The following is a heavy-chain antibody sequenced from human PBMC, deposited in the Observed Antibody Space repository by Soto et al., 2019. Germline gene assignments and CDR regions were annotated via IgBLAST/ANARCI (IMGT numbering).Heavy chain of an antibody. CDR1: GGSFSGYY. Sequence: SETLSLTCAVYGGSFSGYYWSWIRQPPGKGLEWIGEINHSGSTNYNPSLKSRVTISVDTSKNQFSLKLSSVTAADKAVYYCARGAGLRFLEWLLPDYYFDYWGQGTLVTVSS. CDR2: INHSGST. CDR3: ARGAGLRFLEWLLPDYYFDY. V-gene: IGHV4-34*01. J-gene: IGHJ4*02. D-gene: IGHD3-3*01.